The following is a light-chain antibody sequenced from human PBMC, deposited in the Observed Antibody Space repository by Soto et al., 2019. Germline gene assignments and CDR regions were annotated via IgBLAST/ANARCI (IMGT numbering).Light chain of an antibody. CDR2: EVS. Sequence: SALTQPASVSGSPGQSITISCTGTSSDVGSYNFVSWYQQHPGKAPKLIIYEVSNRPSGISNRFSGSKSDNTASLTISGLQAEDEADYYCSSYTSSTTSVFGIGTKLTVL. J-gene: IGLJ1*01. CDR1: SSDVGSYNF. CDR3: SSYTSSTTSV. V-gene: IGLV2-14*01.